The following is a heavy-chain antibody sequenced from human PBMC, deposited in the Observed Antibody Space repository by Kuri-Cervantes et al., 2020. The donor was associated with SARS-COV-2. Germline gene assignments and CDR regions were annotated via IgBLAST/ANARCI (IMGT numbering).Heavy chain of an antibody. V-gene: IGHV3-21*01. J-gene: IGHJ6*03. CDR2: ISSINSYK. D-gene: IGHD1-7*01. Sequence: GESLKISCVISGLTFSDNSINWVRQAPGKGLEWVATISSINSYKYYGDSVNGRFTISRDNAQNSVYLQMNGLRAEDTAVYYCVRDQGDNWNYGSDSYYYMDVWGNGTTVTVSS. CDR3: VRDQGDNWNYGSDSYYYMDV. CDR1: GLTFSDNS.